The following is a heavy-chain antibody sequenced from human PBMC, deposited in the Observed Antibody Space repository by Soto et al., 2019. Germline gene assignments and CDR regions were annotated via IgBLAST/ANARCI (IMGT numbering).Heavy chain of an antibody. Sequence: QVQLVESGGGLVKPGGSLRLSCAASGFTFSDYYMSWIRQAPGKGLEWVSYISSSSSYTNYADSVKGRFTISRDNAKNSLYLQMNSLRAEDTAVYYCAREGTLGYSYGLLGWFDPWGQGTLVTVSS. CDR2: ISSSSSYT. D-gene: IGHD5-18*01. CDR3: AREGTLGYSYGLLGWFDP. J-gene: IGHJ5*02. V-gene: IGHV3-11*05. CDR1: GFTFSDYY.